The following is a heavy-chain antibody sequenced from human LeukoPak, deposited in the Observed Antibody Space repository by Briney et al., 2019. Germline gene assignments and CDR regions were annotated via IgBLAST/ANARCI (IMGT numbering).Heavy chain of an antibody. D-gene: IGHD3-22*01. Sequence: PGGSLRLSCAASGFTVSSNYMSWVRQAPGKGLEWVSVIYSGGSTYYADSVKVRFTISRDNSKNTLYLQMNSLRAEDTAVYYCARDPNYYDSSGDWGQGTLVTVSS. V-gene: IGHV3-66*02. J-gene: IGHJ4*02. CDR3: ARDPNYYDSSGD. CDR1: GFTVSSNY. CDR2: IYSGGST.